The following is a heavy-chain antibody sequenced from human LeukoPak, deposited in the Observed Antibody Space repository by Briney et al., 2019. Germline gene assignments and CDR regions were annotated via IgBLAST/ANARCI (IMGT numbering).Heavy chain of an antibody. Sequence: GGSLRLSCAASGFTFTKYGMSWVRQAPGKGLEYISTISDSGAYTYYADFAKGRFTVSRDNPKNMVFLEVNSLRAEDTATYFCAKGRILWFGEQSDFDYWGQGTLVTVSS. CDR3: AKGRILWFGEQSDFDY. CDR1: GFTFTKYG. J-gene: IGHJ4*02. CDR2: ISDSGAYT. D-gene: IGHD3-10*01. V-gene: IGHV3-23*01.